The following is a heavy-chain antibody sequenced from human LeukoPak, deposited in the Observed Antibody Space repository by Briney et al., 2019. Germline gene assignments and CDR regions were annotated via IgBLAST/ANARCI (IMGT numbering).Heavy chain of an antibody. Sequence: GGSLRLSCAASGFTFTSYAMHWVRQAPGQRLEWMGWINAGNGNTKYSQKFQGRVTITRDTSTSTAYMELRSLRSDDTAVYYCARIFLSVVAPKRWFDPWGQGTLVTVSS. V-gene: IGHV1-3*01. CDR3: ARIFLSVVAPKRWFDP. CDR1: GFTFTSYA. CDR2: INAGNGNT. D-gene: IGHD4-23*01. J-gene: IGHJ5*02.